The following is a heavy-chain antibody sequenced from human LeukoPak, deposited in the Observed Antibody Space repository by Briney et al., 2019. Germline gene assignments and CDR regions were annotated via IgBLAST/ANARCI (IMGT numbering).Heavy chain of an antibody. Sequence: SETLSLTCTVSGGSISSYYWSWIRQPPGKELEWIGYIYYSGSTTYNPSLKGRVTISVDTSKNQFSLRLSSVTAADTAVYYCARGFAYGDTGSFDYWGQGTLVTVSS. CDR2: IYYSGST. D-gene: IGHD4-17*01. CDR1: GGSISSYY. V-gene: IGHV4-59*01. CDR3: ARGFAYGDTGSFDY. J-gene: IGHJ4*02.